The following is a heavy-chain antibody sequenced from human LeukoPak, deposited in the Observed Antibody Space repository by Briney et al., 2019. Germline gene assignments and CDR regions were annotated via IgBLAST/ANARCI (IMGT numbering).Heavy chain of an antibody. CDR1: GGSISSGGYS. CDR2: IYHSGST. CDR3: ARTPPPGATAYGVVDY. V-gene: IGHV4-30-2*01. J-gene: IGHJ4*02. D-gene: IGHD2-2*01. Sequence: SETLSLTCAVSGGSISSGGYSWSWIRQPPGKGLEWIGYIYHSGSTYYNPSLKSRVTISVDTSKNQFSLKLNSVTAADTAVYFCARTPPPGATAYGVVDYWGQGTLVTVSS.